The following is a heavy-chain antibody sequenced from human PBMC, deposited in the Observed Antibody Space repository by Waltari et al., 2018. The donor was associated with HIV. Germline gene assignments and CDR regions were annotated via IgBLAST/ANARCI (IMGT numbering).Heavy chain of an antibody. CDR1: GFTFDDYA. J-gene: IGHJ4*02. D-gene: IGHD2-21*01. CDR3: AKDMNANPRGADS. CDR2: INWNSVRI. V-gene: IGHV3-9*01. Sequence: EVRLMESGGGLVQPGRSLRLSCAASGFTFDDYAMHWVRQVPGKGLDWVSGINWNSVRIDYADSVKGRFTISRDNAKNSLYLQMNSLRTEDTALYYCAKDMNANPRGADSWGQGTLVTVSS.